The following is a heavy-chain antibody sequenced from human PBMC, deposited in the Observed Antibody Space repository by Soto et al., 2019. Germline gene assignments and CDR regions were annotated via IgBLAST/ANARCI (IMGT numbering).Heavy chain of an antibody. CDR1: GDSITSYY. CDR2: FYYSGGT. J-gene: IGHJ4*02. V-gene: IGHV4-59*01. CDR3: ARDPELRGYFDY. Sequence: TSETLSLTCTVSGDSITSYYWSWIRQPPGKGLEWIGCFYYSGGTNYNPSPKTRVTISIDTSKNQFSLKLSSVTAADTAVYYCARDPELRGYFDYWGQGTLVTVSS. D-gene: IGHD1-26*01.